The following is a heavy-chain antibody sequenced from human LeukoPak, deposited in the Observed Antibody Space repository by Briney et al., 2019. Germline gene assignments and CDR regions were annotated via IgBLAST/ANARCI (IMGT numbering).Heavy chain of an antibody. CDR2: IIPIFGTA. CDR3: ARHRYSSSWGPFDY. CDR1: GGTFSSYA. D-gene: IGHD6-13*01. V-gene: IGHV1-69*05. Sequence: SVKVSCKASGGTFSSYAISWVRQAPGQGLEWMGGIIPIFGTANYAQKFQGRVTITTDESTSTAYMELRSLRSDDTAVYYCARHRYSSSWGPFDYWAREPWSPSPQ. J-gene: IGHJ4*02.